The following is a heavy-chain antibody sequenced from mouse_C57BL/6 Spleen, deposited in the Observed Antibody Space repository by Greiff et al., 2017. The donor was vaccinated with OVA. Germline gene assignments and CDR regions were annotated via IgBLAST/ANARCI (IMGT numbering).Heavy chain of an antibody. CDR3: ARITTVVASYYFDY. CDR1: GFSLTSYA. CDR2: IWTGGGT. Sequence: VQLVESGPGLVAPSQSLSITCTVSGFSLTSYAISWVRQPPGKGLEWLGVIWTGGGTNYNSALKSRLSISKDNSKSQVFLKMNSLQTDDTARYYCARITTVVASYYFDYWGQGTTLTVSS. J-gene: IGHJ2*01. D-gene: IGHD1-1*01. V-gene: IGHV2-9-1*01.